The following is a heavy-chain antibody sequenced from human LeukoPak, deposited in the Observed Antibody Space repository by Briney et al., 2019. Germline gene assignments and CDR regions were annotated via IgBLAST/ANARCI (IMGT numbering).Heavy chain of an antibody. CDR2: ISSSGGST. CDR3: AKCPINSYGFVPFDY. Sequence: GGSLRLSCAASGFTFSSYAMSWVRQAPGKGLEWVSAISSSGGSTYYADSVKGRFTISRDNSKNTLYLQMNSLRAEDTAVYYCAKCPINSYGFVPFDYWGQGTLVTVSS. D-gene: IGHD5-18*01. J-gene: IGHJ4*02. CDR1: GFTFSSYA. V-gene: IGHV3-23*01.